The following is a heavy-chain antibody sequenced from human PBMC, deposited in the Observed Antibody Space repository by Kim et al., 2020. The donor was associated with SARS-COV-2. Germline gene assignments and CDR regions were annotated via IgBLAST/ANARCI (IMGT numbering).Heavy chain of an antibody. J-gene: IGHJ4*02. D-gene: IGHD5-18*01. Sequence: GGSLRLSCLGSGIPFSGYALEWVRQAPGKGLEWVGYISYDGLGESYADSVKGRFTISRDDSKNTVWLQMDSLKTEDTALYHCARVAHGFTNGQGLDNWGQGTLVTVSS. CDR1: GIPFSGYA. V-gene: IGHV3-30*16. CDR2: ISYDGLGE. CDR3: ARVAHGFTNGQGLDN.